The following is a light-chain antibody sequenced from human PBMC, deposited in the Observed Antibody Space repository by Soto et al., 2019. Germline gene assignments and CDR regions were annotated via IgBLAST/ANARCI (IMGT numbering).Light chain of an antibody. CDR3: QQYAGSPRT. J-gene: IGKJ2*01. CDR2: GAS. Sequence: EIVFTQSPGTRSVSPGERATLCCRASQSVSSCSLAWYQQKRGQAPRLLIYGASSRATGIPDRFSGSGSETDFTLTITRLEPEDSAVYYCQQYAGSPRTFGRGTKVDIK. CDR1: QSVSSCS. V-gene: IGKV3-20*01.